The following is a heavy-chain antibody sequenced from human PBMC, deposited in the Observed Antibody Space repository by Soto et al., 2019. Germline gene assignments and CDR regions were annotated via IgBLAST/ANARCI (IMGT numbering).Heavy chain of an antibody. D-gene: IGHD2-2*01. Sequence: QVQLVQSGAEVKKPGASVKVSCKASGYTFTTTTIHWVRQAPGQRLEWMGWINADNGNTKYSQKFQGRVTITRDTSAMTAYMELSSLRSEDTAVFYCARYPPSCTSAICSLFFDNWGQGTLVTVSS. CDR2: INADNGNT. J-gene: IGHJ4*02. CDR1: GYTFTTTT. CDR3: ARYPPSCTSAICSLFFDN. V-gene: IGHV1-3*01.